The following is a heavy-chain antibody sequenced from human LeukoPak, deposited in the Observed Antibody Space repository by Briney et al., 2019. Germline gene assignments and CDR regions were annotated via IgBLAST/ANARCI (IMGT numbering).Heavy chain of an antibody. J-gene: IGHJ4*02. D-gene: IGHD2-15*01. CDR2: ISDSGDTT. CDR1: RFTFSSYA. Sequence: GGSLRLSCAASRFTFSSYAMSWVRQAPGKGLEWVSAISDSGDTTYYADSVKGRFTISRDNSENTLYLQMNRLRAEDTAVYYCAKDRACSGGSCYSSFDYCGQGTLVTVSS. CDR3: AKDRACSGGSCYSSFDY. V-gene: IGHV3-23*01.